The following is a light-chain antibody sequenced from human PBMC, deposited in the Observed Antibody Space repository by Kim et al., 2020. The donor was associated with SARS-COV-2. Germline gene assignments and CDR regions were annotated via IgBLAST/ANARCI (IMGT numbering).Light chain of an antibody. CDR3: QQYNDWPPAYS. CDR1: QTISNN. V-gene: IGKV3-15*01. CDR2: GAS. Sequence: LGERATLSCRASQTISNNLAWYQQKPGQAPRLLIYGASTRATAVPARFSGSGFGTEFTLTITGLQSEDFAVYYCQQYNDWPPAYSFGQGTNLEIK. J-gene: IGKJ2*01.